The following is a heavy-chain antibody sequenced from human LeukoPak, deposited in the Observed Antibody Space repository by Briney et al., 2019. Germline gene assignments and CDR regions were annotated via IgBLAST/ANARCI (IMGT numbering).Heavy chain of an antibody. D-gene: IGHD6-19*01. CDR1: GDSYSSNSAA. V-gene: IGHV6-1*01. CDR3: ARDGSGWSQRGWFDP. Sequence: SQTLSLTCAISGDSYSSNSAAWNWITQSPSRGLEWLGSTYYRPKLYNDYAVSVKSRITINPDSSKTEFSLQLSSVSPEDTAVYCCARDGSGWSQRGWFDPWGQGTLVTVSS. CDR2: TYYRPKLYN. J-gene: IGHJ5*02.